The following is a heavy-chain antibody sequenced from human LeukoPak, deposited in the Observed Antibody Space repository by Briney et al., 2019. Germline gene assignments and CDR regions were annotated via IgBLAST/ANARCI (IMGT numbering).Heavy chain of an antibody. CDR2: ISGSGGST. V-gene: IGHV3-23*01. CDR3: AKDREDTAMVDD. CDR1: GLTFSSYA. J-gene: IGHJ4*02. Sequence: GGSLRLXCAASGLTFSSYAMRWVRQAPGKGLEWVSAISGSGGSTYYADSVKGRFTISRDNSKNTLYLQMNSLRAEDTAVYCCAKDREDTAMVDDWGQGTLVTVSS. D-gene: IGHD5-18*01.